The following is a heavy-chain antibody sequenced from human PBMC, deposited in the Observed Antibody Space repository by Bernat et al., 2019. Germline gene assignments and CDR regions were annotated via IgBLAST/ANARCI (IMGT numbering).Heavy chain of an antibody. CDR2: IQQDGSQK. V-gene: IGHV3-7*03. CDR3: TRNAPFDF. Sequence: EEQLVESGGDLVQPGGSLRLSCAASGFTFSNCWISWVRQAPGKGLEWVAYIQQDGSQKFYEDSVKGRFTISRDNAKNSLYLQMNSLRVEDTAVYYCTRNAPFDFWGQGTLVTVSS. J-gene: IGHJ4*02. CDR1: GFTFSNCW. D-gene: IGHD2-2*01.